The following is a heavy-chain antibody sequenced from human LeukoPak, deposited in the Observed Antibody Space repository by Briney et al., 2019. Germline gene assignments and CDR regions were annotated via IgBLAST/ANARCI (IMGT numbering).Heavy chain of an antibody. J-gene: IGHJ3*02. D-gene: IGHD5-24*01. CDR3: AGGSRWLKDAFDI. V-gene: IGHV4-34*01. CDR1: GGSFSGYY. CDR2: INHSGST. Sequence: LETLSLTCAVYGGSFSGYYWSWIRQPPGKGLEWIGEINHSGSTNYNPSLKGRVTISVDTSKNQFSLKLSSVTAADTAVYYCAGGSRWLKDAFDIWGQGTMVTVSS.